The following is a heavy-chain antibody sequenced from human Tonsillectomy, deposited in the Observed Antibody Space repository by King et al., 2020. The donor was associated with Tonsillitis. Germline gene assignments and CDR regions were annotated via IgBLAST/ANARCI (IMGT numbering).Heavy chain of an antibody. CDR1: GFIFSSYG. J-gene: IGHJ4*02. CDR3: AKGGGIAVLDY. Sequence: VQLVESGGGVVQPGGSLRLSCAASGFIFSSYGMYWVRQAPGKGREWVAFIRYDGGNKYYADSVKGRFTISRDNSKNTLYLQMNSLRAEDTAVYYCAKGGGIAVLDYWGQGTLVTVSS. V-gene: IGHV3-30*02. CDR2: IRYDGGNK. D-gene: IGHD6-19*01.